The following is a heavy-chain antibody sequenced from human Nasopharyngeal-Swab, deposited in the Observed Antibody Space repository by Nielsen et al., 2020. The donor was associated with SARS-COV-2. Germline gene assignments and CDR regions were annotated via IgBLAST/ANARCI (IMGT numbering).Heavy chain of an antibody. D-gene: IGHD3-3*01. CDR2: IWFDGSRK. J-gene: IGHJ4*02. Sequence: GESLKISCAASGFSFSNYGMHWVRQAPGKGLQWVASIWFDGSRKYYADSMKGRYTISRDNSKNTLYLETNSLRADDTAVYYCARDRSHYDLWSGYRTSYYFDLWGQGTLVSVSS. V-gene: IGHV3-33*01. CDR3: ARDRSHYDLWSGYRTSYYFDL. CDR1: GFSFSNYG.